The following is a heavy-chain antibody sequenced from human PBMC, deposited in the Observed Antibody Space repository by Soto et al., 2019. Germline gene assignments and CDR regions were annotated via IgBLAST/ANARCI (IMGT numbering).Heavy chain of an antibody. V-gene: IGHV1-69*13. Sequence: SVKVSCKASGGTFSSYAISWVRQAPGQGLEWMGGIIPIFGTANYAQKFQGRVTITADESTSTAYMELSSLRSEDTAVYYCARVRAARPNYYYGMDVWGQGTTVTVSS. D-gene: IGHD6-6*01. CDR3: ARVRAARPNYYYGMDV. J-gene: IGHJ6*02. CDR2: IIPIFGTA. CDR1: GGTFSSYA.